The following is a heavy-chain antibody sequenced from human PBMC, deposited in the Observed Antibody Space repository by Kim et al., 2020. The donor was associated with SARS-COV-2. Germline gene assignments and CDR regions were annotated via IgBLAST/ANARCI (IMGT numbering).Heavy chain of an antibody. D-gene: IGHD5-18*01. J-gene: IGHJ4*02. V-gene: IGHV1-8*01. CDR2: MNPNSGNT. CDR3: ARGPGYSYGVHSDY. CDR1: GYTFTSYD. Sequence: ASVKVSCKASGYTFTSYDINWVRQATGQGLEWMGWMNPNSGNTGYAQKFQGRVTMTRNTSISTAYMELSSLRSEDTAVYYCARGPGYSYGVHSDYWGQGTLVTVSS.